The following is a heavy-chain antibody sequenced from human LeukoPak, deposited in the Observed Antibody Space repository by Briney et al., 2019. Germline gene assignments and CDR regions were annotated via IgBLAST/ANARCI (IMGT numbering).Heavy chain of an antibody. D-gene: IGHD1-20*01. CDR3: ASERGITGTTGEAFDI. Sequence: TLSLACTFSGGFNSSYYWRWMRQPRGRGLVWMGYIYYSGSNNYNPSLKSQVTISVDTSKNQFSLKLSSVTAADTAVYYCASERGITGTTGEAFDIWGQGTMVTVSS. V-gene: IGHV4-59*01. J-gene: IGHJ3*02. CDR2: IYYSGSN. CDR1: GGFNSSYY.